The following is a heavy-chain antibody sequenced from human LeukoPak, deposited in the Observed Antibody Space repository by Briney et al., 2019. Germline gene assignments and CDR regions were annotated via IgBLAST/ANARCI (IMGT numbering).Heavy chain of an antibody. J-gene: IGHJ4*02. Sequence: PGGSLRLSCAASGFTFSSYAMSWVRQAPGKGLEWVSAISGSGGSTYYADSMKGGFAISRDNSKNTLYLQMNSLRAEDTAVYYCAKDTYYYDSSAPDYWGQGTLVTVSS. CDR3: AKDTYYYDSSAPDY. CDR1: GFTFSSYA. D-gene: IGHD3-22*01. CDR2: ISGSGGST. V-gene: IGHV3-23*01.